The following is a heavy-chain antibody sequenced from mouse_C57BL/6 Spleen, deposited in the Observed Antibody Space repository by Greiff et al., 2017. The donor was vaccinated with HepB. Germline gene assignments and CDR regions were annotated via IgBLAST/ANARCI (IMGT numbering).Heavy chain of an antibody. CDR1: GYSFTGYY. CDR2: INPSTGGT. V-gene: IGHV1-42*01. CDR3: ARSPYYGNYYFDY. J-gene: IGHJ2*01. D-gene: IGHD2-10*01. Sequence: VQLKESGPELVKPGASVKISCKASGYSFTGYYMNWVKQSPEKSLEWIGEINPSTGGTTYNQKFKAKATLTVDKSSSTAYMQLKSLTSEDSAVYYCARSPYYGNYYFDYWGQGTTLTVSS.